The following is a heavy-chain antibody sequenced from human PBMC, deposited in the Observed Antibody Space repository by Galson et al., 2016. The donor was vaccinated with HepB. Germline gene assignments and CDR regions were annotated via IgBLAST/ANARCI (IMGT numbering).Heavy chain of an antibody. J-gene: IGHJ1*01. V-gene: IGHV3-43D*04. CDR3: AKGGCVGDCYGPLDV. CDR2: ISWDGSRK. Sequence: SLRLSCAASGFTFDDYAMQWVRQTPGRGLEWVALISWDGSRKHYADSVKGRLTISRAHTKNSMNLQLNSLRPEDAALYFCAKGGCVGDCYGPLDVWGQGTLVAVSS. D-gene: IGHD2-21*02. CDR1: GFTFDDYA.